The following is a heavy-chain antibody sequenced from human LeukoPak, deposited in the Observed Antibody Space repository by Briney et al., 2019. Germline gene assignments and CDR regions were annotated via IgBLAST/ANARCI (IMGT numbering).Heavy chain of an antibody. V-gene: IGHV4-59*01. Sequence: SQTLSLTCTVSGGPISSYYWSWIRQPPGKGLEWIGYIYYSGSTNYNPSLKSRVTISVDTSKNQFSLKLSSVTAADTAVYYCARSIAARPDLRAFDIWGQGTMVTVSS. J-gene: IGHJ3*02. CDR3: ARSIAARPDLRAFDI. D-gene: IGHD6-6*01. CDR2: IYYSGST. CDR1: GGPISSYY.